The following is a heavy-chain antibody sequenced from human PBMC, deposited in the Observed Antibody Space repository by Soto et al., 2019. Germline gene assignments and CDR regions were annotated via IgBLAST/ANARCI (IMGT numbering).Heavy chain of an antibody. CDR3: AQNVDGSPFEY. CDR2: ISYDGNDR. V-gene: IGHV3-30*03. J-gene: IGHJ4*02. Sequence: QVQLVESGGGVVQPGRSLTVSCAASGFTFSNYGMHWVRQPPGKGLEWVAVISYDGNDRHYTDSVKGRFTISRDNSKKTLYLQMNSLIAADTAVYYCAQNVDGSPFEYWSQGTLVTVSS. CDR1: GFTFSNYG.